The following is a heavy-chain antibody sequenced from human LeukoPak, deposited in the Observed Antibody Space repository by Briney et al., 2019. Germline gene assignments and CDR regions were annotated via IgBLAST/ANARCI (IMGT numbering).Heavy chain of an antibody. CDR3: ARERPVSYYDSSAKAFDI. J-gene: IGHJ3*02. V-gene: IGHV1-46*01. CDR2: INPSGGST. CDR1: GYTFTSYY. D-gene: IGHD3-22*01. Sequence: GASVKVSCKASGYTFTSYYMHWVRQAPGQGLEWMGIINPSGGSTSYAQKFQGRVTMTRDTSTSTVYMELSSLRSEDTAVYYCARERPVSYYDSSAKAFDIWGQGTMVTVSS.